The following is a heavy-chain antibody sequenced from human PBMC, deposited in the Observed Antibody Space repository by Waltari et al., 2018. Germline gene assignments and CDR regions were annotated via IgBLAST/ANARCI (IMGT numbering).Heavy chain of an antibody. CDR2: ISYSGIT. D-gene: IGHD2-21*02. CDR1: GGSINNYY. J-gene: IGHJ6*03. Sequence: QVQLQESGPGLVKPSETLSLTYTVSGGSINNYYWSWIRQPPGKRLEWIGYISYSGITDYNSPLESRVTMSVHTSRSQFSLKLRSVTDADTATYYCVRGCAGGACYSDTYYSMDVWGKGTTVTVSS. CDR3: VRGCAGGACYSDTYYSMDV. V-gene: IGHV4-59*04.